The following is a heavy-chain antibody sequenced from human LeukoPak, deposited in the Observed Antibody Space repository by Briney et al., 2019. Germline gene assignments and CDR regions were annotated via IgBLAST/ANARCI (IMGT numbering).Heavy chain of an antibody. D-gene: IGHD6-19*01. CDR2: SIPICGTT. V-gene: IGHV1-69*05. CDR3: ARGGVSVADYYFDY. J-gene: IGHJ4*02. CDR1: LGRLRSYA. Sequence: VSCQHSLGRLRSYAISWVRQAPRPGREWVGRSIPICGTTNYAQKFQGRVTITTDESTSTAYMELSSVRSEDTAVYYCARGGVSVADYYFDYWGQGTLVTVSS.